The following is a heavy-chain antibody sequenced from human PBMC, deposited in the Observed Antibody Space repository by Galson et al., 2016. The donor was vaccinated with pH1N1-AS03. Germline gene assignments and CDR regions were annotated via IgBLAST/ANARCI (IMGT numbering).Heavy chain of an antibody. CDR2: FDREDGEA. V-gene: IGHV1-24*01. Sequence: SVKVSCKVSGLSLSELSMHWVRQAPGKGLEWMGCFDREDGEAIYAQKFQGRLTVTEDRSTDTACMELSSLRPEDTATYYCATDYDYWGQGTLVTVSS. CDR1: GLSLSELS. CDR3: ATDYDY. J-gene: IGHJ4*02.